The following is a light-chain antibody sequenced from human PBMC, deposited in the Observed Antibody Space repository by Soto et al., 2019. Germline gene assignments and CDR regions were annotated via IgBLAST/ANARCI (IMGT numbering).Light chain of an antibody. J-gene: IGKJ4*01. Sequence: EIVMTQSPATLSVSPGERATLSCRASQSIRTNLAWYQQKPGQAPRPLIFGASTRAIAFPARFSGSGSGTEFTLTISSLQSEDFAVYYCQHYNERPLTFGGETKVDIK. CDR2: GAS. V-gene: IGKV3-15*01. CDR3: QHYNERPLT. CDR1: QSIRTN.